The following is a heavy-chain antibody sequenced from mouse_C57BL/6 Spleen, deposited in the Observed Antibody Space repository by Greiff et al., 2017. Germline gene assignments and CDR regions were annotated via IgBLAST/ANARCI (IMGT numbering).Heavy chain of an antibody. CDR2: IDPETGGT. CDR3: TRWARV. Sequence: QVQLQQSGAELVRPGASVTLSCKASGYTFTDYDMHWVKQTPVHGLEWIGAIDPETGGTAYNQKFKGKAIMTADKSSSTAYMELRSLTSEDSAVYYCTRWARVWGTGTTVTVSS. J-gene: IGHJ1*03. V-gene: IGHV1-15*01. CDR1: GYTFTDYD.